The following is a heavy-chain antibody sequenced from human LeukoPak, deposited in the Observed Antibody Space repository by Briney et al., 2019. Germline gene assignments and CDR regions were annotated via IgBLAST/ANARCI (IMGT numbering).Heavy chain of an antibody. V-gene: IGHV3-48*03. Sequence: GGSLRLSCAASGFTFSVFEMNWVRQAPGKGLEWVSYISSTGSWTYYADSVKGRFTISRDNAKKSLYLQMTSLTAEDTAVYYCARDRGAYCGGDCYLGFDYWGRGTLVTVS. CDR3: ARDRGAYCGGDCYLGFDY. CDR1: GFTFSVFE. J-gene: IGHJ4*01. D-gene: IGHD2-21*02. CDR2: ISSTGSWT.